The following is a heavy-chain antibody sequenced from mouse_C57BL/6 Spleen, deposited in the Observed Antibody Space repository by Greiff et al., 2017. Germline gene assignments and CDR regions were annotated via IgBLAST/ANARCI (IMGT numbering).Heavy chain of an antibody. CDR3: GKKGLQGYAMDY. V-gene: IGHV2-5*01. CDR1: GFSLTSYG. J-gene: IGHJ4*01. CDR2: IWRGGST. D-gene: IGHD3-1*01. Sequence: VQLKQSGPGLVQPSQSLSITCTVSGFSLTSYGVHWVRQSPGKGLEWLGVIWRGGSTDYNAAFMSRLSITKENSKSQVFFKMNRLQADDTAIYYCGKKGLQGYAMDYWGQGTSVTVSS.